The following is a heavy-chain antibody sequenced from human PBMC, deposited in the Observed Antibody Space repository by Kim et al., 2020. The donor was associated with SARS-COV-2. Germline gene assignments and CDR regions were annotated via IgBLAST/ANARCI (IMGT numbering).Heavy chain of an antibody. CDR2: INHSGST. Sequence: SETLSLTCAVYGGSFSGYYWSWIRQPPGKGLEWIGEINHSGSTNYNPSLKSRVTISIDTSKNQFSLKLNSVTAADTAVYYCARWRYSNSWYGNKYYFDYWGQGTLVTVSS. CDR3: ARWRYSNSWYGNKYYFDY. V-gene: IGHV4-34*01. J-gene: IGHJ4*02. D-gene: IGHD6-13*01. CDR1: GGSFSGYY.